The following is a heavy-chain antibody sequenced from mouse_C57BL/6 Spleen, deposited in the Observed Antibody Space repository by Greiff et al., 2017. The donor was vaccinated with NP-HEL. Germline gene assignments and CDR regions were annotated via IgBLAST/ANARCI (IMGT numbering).Heavy chain of an antibody. D-gene: IGHD3-2*02. Sequence: EVKLVESGEGLVKPGGSLKLSCAASGFTFSSYAMSWVRQTPEKRLEWVAYISSGGDYIYYADTVKGRFTISRDNARNTLYLQMSSLKSEDTAMYYCTRDSSGYYFDYWGQGTTLTVSS. J-gene: IGHJ2*01. V-gene: IGHV5-9-1*02. CDR1: GFTFSSYA. CDR3: TRDSSGYYFDY. CDR2: ISSGGDYI.